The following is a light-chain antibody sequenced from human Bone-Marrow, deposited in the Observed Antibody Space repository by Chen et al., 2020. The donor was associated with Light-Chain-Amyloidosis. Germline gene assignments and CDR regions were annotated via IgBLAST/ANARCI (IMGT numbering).Light chain of an antibody. J-gene: IGLJ3*02. CDR2: QDD. CDR3: QTWDSSTML. CDR1: NLADTY. V-gene: IGLV3-1*01. Sequence: SYEVTQPPSVSVSPLLTSSLSCSGNNLADTYVSWYQQKTGRSPILVIYQDDKRPSGVPERFSGSSSGNTATLTISGTQAMDEADYYCQTWDSSTMLFGGGTKLIVL.